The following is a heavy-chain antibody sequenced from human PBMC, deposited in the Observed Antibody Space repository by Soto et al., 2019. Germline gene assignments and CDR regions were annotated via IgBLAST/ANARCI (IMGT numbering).Heavy chain of an antibody. CDR1: GGSFSGYY. V-gene: IGHV4-34*01. CDR2: INHSGST. D-gene: IGHD1-26*01. CDR3: ARERIVGATTFDY. Sequence: PSETLSLTCAVYGGSFSGYYWSWIRQPPGRGLEWIGEINHSGSTNYNPSLKSRVTISVDTSKNQFSLKLSSVTAADTAVYYCARERIVGATTFDYWGQGTLVTVSS. J-gene: IGHJ4*02.